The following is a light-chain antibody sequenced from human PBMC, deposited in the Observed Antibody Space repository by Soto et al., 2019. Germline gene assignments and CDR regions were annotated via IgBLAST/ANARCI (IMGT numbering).Light chain of an antibody. J-gene: IGKJ1*01. CDR3: QQTYNVPQT. CDR2: AAS. Sequence: EIQMTQFPSSLSASVGDRVTITCRASQTIRTYLNWFQQKPGKGPELLIYAASSLQSGVPSRFTGSVSGAEFTLTISSLQPEDTATYYWQQTYNVPQTYGQGTKVEIK. CDR1: QTIRTY. V-gene: IGKV1-39*01.